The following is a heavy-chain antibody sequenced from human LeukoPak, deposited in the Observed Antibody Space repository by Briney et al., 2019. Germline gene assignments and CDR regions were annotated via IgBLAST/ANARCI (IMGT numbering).Heavy chain of an antibody. Sequence: SVKVSCKASGGTFSSYAISWVRQAPGQGLEWMGRIIPILGIANYAQKFQGRVTITADKSTSTAYMELSSLRSEDTAVYYCARDRDTMVRGVVTNDAFDIWGQGTMVTVSS. J-gene: IGHJ3*02. D-gene: IGHD3-10*01. CDR2: IIPILGIA. V-gene: IGHV1-69*04. CDR3: ARDRDTMVRGVVTNDAFDI. CDR1: GGTFSSYA.